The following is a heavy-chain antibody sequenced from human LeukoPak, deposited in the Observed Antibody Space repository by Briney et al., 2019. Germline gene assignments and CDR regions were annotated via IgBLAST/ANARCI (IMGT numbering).Heavy chain of an antibody. Sequence: GRSLRLSCAASGFTFSSYAMHWVRQAPGKGLEWVAVISYDGSNKYYADSVKGRFTISRDNSKNTLYLQMNSLRAEDTAVYYCARDWYCSGGSCYALGGFDYWGQGTLVTVSS. V-gene: IGHV3-30*04. CDR2: ISYDGSNK. CDR1: GFTFSSYA. J-gene: IGHJ4*02. D-gene: IGHD2-15*01. CDR3: ARDWYCSGGSCYALGGFDY.